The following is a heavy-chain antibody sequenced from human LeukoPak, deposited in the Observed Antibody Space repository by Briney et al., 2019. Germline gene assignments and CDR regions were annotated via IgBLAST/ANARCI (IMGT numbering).Heavy chain of an antibody. CDR1: GGSFSGYY. CDR3: ARERAETYYYGSGSSYNGCELDC. J-gene: IGHJ4*02. Sequence: PSETLSLTCAVYGGSFSGYYWSWIRQPPGKGLEWIGEINHSGSTNYNPSLKSRVTISVDTSKNQFSLKLSSVTAADTAVYYCARERAETYYYGSGSSYNGCELDCWGQGTLVTVSS. V-gene: IGHV4-34*01. D-gene: IGHD3-10*01. CDR2: INHSGST.